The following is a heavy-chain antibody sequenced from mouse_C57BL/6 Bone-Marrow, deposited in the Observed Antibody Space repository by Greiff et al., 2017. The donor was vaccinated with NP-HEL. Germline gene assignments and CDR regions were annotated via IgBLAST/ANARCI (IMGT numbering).Heavy chain of an antibody. V-gene: IGHV5-6*01. J-gene: IGHJ3*01. CDR1: GFNFSSYG. D-gene: IGHD1-1*01. CDR2: ISSGGSYT. Sequence: EVKLMESGGDLVKPGFPSQVPSAGSGFNFSSYGMSWVRQTPDKRLEWVATISSGGSYTYKPWGVKGRFTISRDTAKTTLYLQMSSLKSEDTAMYYCARQGYYYGSTWFAYWGQGTLVTVSA. CDR3: ARQGYYYGSTWFAY.